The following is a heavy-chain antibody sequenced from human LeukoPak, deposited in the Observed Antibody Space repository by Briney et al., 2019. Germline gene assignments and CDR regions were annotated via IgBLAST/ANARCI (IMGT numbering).Heavy chain of an antibody. CDR3: ARDDRVITMVRGVLYYYYYGMDV. V-gene: IGHV3-7*01. J-gene: IGHJ6*02. D-gene: IGHD3-10*01. CDR1: GFPFVSYG. CDR2: IKQDGGGK. Sequence: GSLGLPFEASGFPFVSYGMSWVRRAPGRGREGWATIKQDGGGKYYVDSVKGRFTISRDNAKNSLYLQMNSLRAEDTAVYYCARDDRVITMVRGVLYYYYYGMDVWGQGTTVTVSS.